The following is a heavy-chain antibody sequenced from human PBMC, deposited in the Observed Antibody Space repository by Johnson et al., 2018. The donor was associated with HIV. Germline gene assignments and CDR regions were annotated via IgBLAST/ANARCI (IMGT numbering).Heavy chain of an antibody. V-gene: IGHV3-30*02. CDR1: GFTFSSYG. D-gene: IGHD2-2*01. J-gene: IGHJ3*02. CDR3: TTDPPSWYGAFDI. Sequence: VQLVESGGGVVQPGGSLRLSCAASGFTFSSYGMHWVRQAPGKGLEWVAFIRYDGSNKYYADSVKGRFTISRDNSKNTLYLQMNSLKTEDTAVYYCTTDPPSWYGAFDIWGQGTMVTVSS. CDR2: IRYDGSNK.